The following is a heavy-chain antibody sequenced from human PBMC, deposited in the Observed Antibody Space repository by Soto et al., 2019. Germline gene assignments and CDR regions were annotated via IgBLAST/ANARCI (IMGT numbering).Heavy chain of an antibody. Sequence: SETLSLTFIVSGGSVGSGAYSWSWIRQPPGNALEWIGYIQYSGDTNYNSSLKSRVTIXXXXSXKXFXLXXXSVPXADTAXYYCARHDYSDRAFDLWGQGTMVAISS. CDR1: GGSVGSGAYS. D-gene: IGHD3-22*01. CDR2: IQYSGDT. J-gene: IGHJ3*01. V-gene: IGHV4-61*08. CDR3: ARHDYSDRAFDL.